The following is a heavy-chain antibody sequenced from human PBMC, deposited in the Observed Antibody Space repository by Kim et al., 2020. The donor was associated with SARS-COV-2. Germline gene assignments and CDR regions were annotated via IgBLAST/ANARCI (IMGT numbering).Heavy chain of an antibody. CDR3: ARGGRPLIVGARDGMDV. V-gene: IGHV1-69*13. D-gene: IGHD1-26*01. Sequence: SVKVSCKASGGTFSSYAISWVRQAPGQGLEWMGGIIPIFGTANYAQKFQGRVTITADESTSTAYMELSSLRSEDTAVYYCARGGRPLIVGARDGMDVWGQGTTVTVSS. J-gene: IGHJ6*02. CDR1: GGTFSSYA. CDR2: IIPIFGTA.